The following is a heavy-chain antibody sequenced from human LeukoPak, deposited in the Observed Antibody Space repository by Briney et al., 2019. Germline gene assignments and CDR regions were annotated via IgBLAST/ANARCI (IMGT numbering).Heavy chain of an antibody. CDR1: GYTFTSYY. CDR2: INPSGGST. D-gene: IGHD6-19*01. Sequence: GASVKVSCKASGYTFTSYYMHWERQAPGQGLEWMGIINPSGGSTSHAQKFQGRVTMTRDTSTSTVYMELSSLRSEDTAVYYCARGAVAGYYFDYWGQGTLVTVSS. J-gene: IGHJ4*02. V-gene: IGHV1-46*01. CDR3: ARGAVAGYYFDY.